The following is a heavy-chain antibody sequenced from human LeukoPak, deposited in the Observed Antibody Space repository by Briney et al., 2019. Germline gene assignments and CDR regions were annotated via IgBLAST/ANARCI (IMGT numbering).Heavy chain of an antibody. V-gene: IGHV4-4*02. CDR1: GGSISSSNW. J-gene: IGHJ5*02. Sequence: SGTLSLTCAVSGGSISSSNWWSWVRQPPGKGLEWIGEIYHSGSTNYNPSLKSRVTISVDTSKNQFSLKLSSVTAADTAVYYCASRYCSGGSCPNWFDPWGQGTLVTVSS. CDR3: ASRYCSGGSCPNWFDP. D-gene: IGHD2-15*01. CDR2: IYHSGST.